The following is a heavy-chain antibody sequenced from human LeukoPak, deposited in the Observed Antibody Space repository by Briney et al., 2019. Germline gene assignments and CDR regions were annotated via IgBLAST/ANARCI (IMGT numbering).Heavy chain of an antibody. Sequence: SETLSLTCTVSGGSVSSYYWSWIRQPPGKGLEWIGYIKSSGSTNYNPSLKSRVTISVDTSKNQFSLKLSSVTAADTAVYYCARGTMVRGVIITSYYYYYGMDVWGQGTTVTVSS. D-gene: IGHD3-10*01. V-gene: IGHV4-59*02. CDR2: IKSSGST. CDR1: GGSVSSYY. CDR3: ARGTMVRGVIITSYYYYYGMDV. J-gene: IGHJ6*02.